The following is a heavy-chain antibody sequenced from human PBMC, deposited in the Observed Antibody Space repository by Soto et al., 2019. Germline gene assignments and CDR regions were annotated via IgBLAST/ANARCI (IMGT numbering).Heavy chain of an antibody. V-gene: IGHV3-23*01. CDR2: ISGSGGST. CDR1: GFTFSSYA. J-gene: IGHJ2*01. CDR3: AISVAGYWYFDL. Sequence: GESLKISCAASGFTFSSYAMSWVRQAPGKGLEWVSAISGSGGSTYYADSVKGRFTISRDNSKNTLYLQMNSLRAEDTAVYYCAISVAGYWYFDLWGRGTLVTVSS. D-gene: IGHD6-19*01.